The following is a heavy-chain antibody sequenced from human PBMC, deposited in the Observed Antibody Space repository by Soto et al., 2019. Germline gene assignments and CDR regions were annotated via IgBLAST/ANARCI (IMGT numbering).Heavy chain of an antibody. Sequence: PGGSLRLSCAASGFTFSNYWMHWVRQAPGKGLVWVSRINSDGGSTMYADSVKGRFTISRDNAKNTLYLQMNSLRAEDTAVYYCARGEDTIFGVVIIGPWIRGQGTLVTVSS. CDR1: GFTFSNYW. CDR2: INSDGGST. CDR3: ARGEDTIFGVVIIGPWI. V-gene: IGHV3-74*03. D-gene: IGHD3-3*01. J-gene: IGHJ4*03.